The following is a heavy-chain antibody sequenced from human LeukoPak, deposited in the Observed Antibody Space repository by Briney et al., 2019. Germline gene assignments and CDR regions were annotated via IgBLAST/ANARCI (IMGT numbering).Heavy chain of an antibody. J-gene: IGHJ6*03. V-gene: IGHV4-59*12. CDR3: VRDRQELTNYHYYYMDV. D-gene: IGHD1-26*01. CDR2: IYYSGST. CDR1: GVSISSYY. Sequence: SETLSLTCTVSGVSISSYYWSWIRQPPGKGLEWIGYIYYSGSTNYNPSLKSRVTISVDTSKNQFPLKLSSVTAADTAVYYCVRDRQELTNYHYYYMDVWGKGTTVTVSS.